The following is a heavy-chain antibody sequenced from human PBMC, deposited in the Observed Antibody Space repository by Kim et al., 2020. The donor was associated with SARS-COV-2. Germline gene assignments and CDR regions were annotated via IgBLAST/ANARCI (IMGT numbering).Heavy chain of an antibody. V-gene: IGHV3-23*01. CDR3: AKDRTGDDYFDY. Sequence: THYADSVKGRFTISRDNSKNTLYLQMNSLRAADSAKYYCAKDRTGDDYFDYWGQGTLVTVSS. D-gene: IGHD7-27*01. CDR2: T. J-gene: IGHJ4*02.